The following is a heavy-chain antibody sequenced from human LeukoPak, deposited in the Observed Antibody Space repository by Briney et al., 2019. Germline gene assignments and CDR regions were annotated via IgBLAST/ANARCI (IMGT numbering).Heavy chain of an antibody. J-gene: IGHJ5*02. CDR2: ISAYNGNT. Sequence: ASVKVSCKASGYTFTSYGISWVRQAPGQGLEWMGWISAYNGNTDCAQKLQGRVTMTTDTSTSTAYMELRSLRSDDTAVYYCARLEELRNWFDPWGQGTLVTVSS. CDR3: ARLEELRNWFDP. CDR1: GYTFTSYG. V-gene: IGHV1-18*01. D-gene: IGHD1-26*01.